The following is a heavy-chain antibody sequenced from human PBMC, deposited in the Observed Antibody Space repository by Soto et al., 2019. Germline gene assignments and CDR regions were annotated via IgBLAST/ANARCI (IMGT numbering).Heavy chain of an antibody. V-gene: IGHV5-10-1*01. D-gene: IGHD3-10*01. CDR1: GYSFTSYW. CDR3: ARLAMVRGVTTYGMDV. Sequence: VESLKISCKGSGYSFTSYWISWVRQMPGKGLEWMGRIDPSDSYTNYSPSFQGHVTISADKSISTAYLQWSSLKASDTAMYYCARLAMVRGVTTYGMDVWGQGTTVTSP. J-gene: IGHJ6*02. CDR2: IDPSDSYT.